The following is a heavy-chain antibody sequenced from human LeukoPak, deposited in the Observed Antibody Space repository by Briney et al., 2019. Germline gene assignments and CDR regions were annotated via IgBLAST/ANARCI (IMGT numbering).Heavy chain of an antibody. Sequence: KPSETLSLTCTVSGGSISSSSYYWGWIRQPPGKGLEWIGSIYYSGSTYYNPSLKSRVTISVDTSKNQFSLKLSSVTAADTAVYYCARAGPNLAYYDFWSGYYWAFDIWGQGTMVTVSS. CDR1: GGSISSSSYY. CDR2: IYYSGST. V-gene: IGHV4-39*01. CDR3: ARAGPNLAYYDFWSGYYWAFDI. D-gene: IGHD3-3*01. J-gene: IGHJ3*02.